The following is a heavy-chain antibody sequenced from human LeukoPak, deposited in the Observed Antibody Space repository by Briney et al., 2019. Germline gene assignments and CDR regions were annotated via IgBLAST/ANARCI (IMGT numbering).Heavy chain of an antibody. Sequence: ASVKVSCKASGYTFTGYYMHWVRQAPGQGLEWMGWINPNSGGTNYAQKFQGWVTMTRDTSISTAYMELSRLRSDDTAVYYCARGTTAVTQVSSLADYWGQGTLVTVSS. CDR1: GYTFTGYY. D-gene: IGHD4-23*01. V-gene: IGHV1-2*04. CDR2: INPNSGGT. CDR3: ARGTTAVTQVSSLADY. J-gene: IGHJ4*02.